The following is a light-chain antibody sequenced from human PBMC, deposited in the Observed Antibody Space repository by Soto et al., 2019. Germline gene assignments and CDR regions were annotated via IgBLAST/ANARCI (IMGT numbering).Light chain of an antibody. CDR3: SSYTSSNTVI. J-gene: IGLJ2*01. CDR1: SSDVGGYNY. CDR2: EVS. Sequence: QSALTQPASVSGSPGQSITISCTGTSSDVGGYNYVSWYQQYPGKAPKLTIYEVSNRPSGVSNHFSASKSGNTASLTISGLQAEDEADYYCSSYTSSNTVIFGGGTKLTVL. V-gene: IGLV2-14*01.